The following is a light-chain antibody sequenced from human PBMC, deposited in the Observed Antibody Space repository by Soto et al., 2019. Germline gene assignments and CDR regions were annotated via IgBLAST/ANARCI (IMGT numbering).Light chain of an antibody. CDR1: SSDVGGYNY. J-gene: IGLJ1*01. Sequence: QSALTQRPSASGSPGQSVTISCTGTSSDVGGYNYVSWYQQHPGKAPKLMIYDVSKRPSGVPDRFSGSKSGNTASLTVSGLQADDEADYYCSSYAGTHVVFGTGTKVTVL. CDR3: SSYAGTHVV. V-gene: IGLV2-8*01. CDR2: DVS.